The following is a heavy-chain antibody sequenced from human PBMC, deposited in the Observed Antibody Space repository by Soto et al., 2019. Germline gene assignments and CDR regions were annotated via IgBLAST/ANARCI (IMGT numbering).Heavy chain of an antibody. D-gene: IGHD6-19*01. J-gene: IGHJ4*02. CDR3: ARASVAGRFDY. CDR2: IYYSGST. Sequence: SETLSLTCTVSGGSISSYYWSWIRQPPGKGLEWMGYIYYSGSTNYNPSLKSGVTIAVDTSKNQFPLKLRSVPAADTAVYYCARASVAGRFDYWGQGTLVTVSS. CDR1: GGSISSYY. V-gene: IGHV4-59*01.